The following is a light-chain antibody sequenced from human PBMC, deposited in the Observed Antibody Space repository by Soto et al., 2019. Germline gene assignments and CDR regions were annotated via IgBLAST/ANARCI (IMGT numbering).Light chain of an antibody. CDR2: DAS. CDR3: QQRSSWPLT. CDR1: QSVSSS. V-gene: IGKV3-11*01. J-gene: IGKJ4*01. Sequence: EIVLTQSPATLSSSPGERATLSCRASQSVSSSLAWYQQKPGQAPRLLIYDASNRATGIPARFSGSGSGTDFTLTISSLEPEDFAIYYCQQRSSWPLTFGGGTKLEIK.